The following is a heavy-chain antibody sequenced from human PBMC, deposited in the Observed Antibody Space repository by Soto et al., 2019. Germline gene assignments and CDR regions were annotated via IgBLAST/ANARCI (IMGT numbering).Heavy chain of an antibody. D-gene: IGHD4-17*01. CDR2: IWYDGSNK. CDR3: ARTGLTVTAPFDY. Sequence: QVQLVESGGGVVQPGRSLRLSCAASGFTFSSYGMHWVRQAPGKGLEWVVVIWYDGSNKYYADSVKGRFTISRDNSKNTLYLQMNSLRAEDTAVYYCARTGLTVTAPFDYWGQGTLVTVSS. J-gene: IGHJ4*02. V-gene: IGHV3-33*01. CDR1: GFTFSSYG.